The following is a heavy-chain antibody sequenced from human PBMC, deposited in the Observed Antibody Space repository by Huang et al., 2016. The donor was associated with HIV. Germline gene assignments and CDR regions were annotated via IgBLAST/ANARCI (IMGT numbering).Heavy chain of an antibody. CDR3: ARKFGRDFDY. CDR1: GYTFSGYA. J-gene: IGHJ4*02. Sequence: QVKLVQSGAEVKKPGASVKVSCKTSGYTFSGYAITWVRQAPGKGLEWMGWVSPYNGDTNYVQKLQGRVTMTTDMSTTTAYMELRSLTSDDTAIYYCARKFGRDFDYWGQGTLVTVSS. CDR2: VSPYNGDT. V-gene: IGHV1-18*01. D-gene: IGHD3-16*01.